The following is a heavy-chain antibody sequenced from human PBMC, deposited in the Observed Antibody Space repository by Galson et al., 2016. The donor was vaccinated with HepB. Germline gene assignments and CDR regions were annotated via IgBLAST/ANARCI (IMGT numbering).Heavy chain of an antibody. CDR1: GYTFTGYY. Sequence: VKVSCKASGYTFTGYYMHGVRQAPGQGLEWMGRISPNSGDTKYAQKFQGRVTLTRDTSISTAYMELSRLRFDDTAIYYCARPATRTGPNNWFNPWGQGTLVTVSS. J-gene: IGHJ5*02. V-gene: IGHV1-2*06. CDR3: ARPATRTGPNNWFNP. CDR2: ISPNSGDT. D-gene: IGHD1-1*01.